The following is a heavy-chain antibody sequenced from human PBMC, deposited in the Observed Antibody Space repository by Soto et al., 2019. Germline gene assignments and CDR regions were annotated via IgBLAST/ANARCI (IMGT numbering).Heavy chain of an antibody. CDR1: GYTFTSYA. J-gene: IGHJ6*03. D-gene: IGHD4-17*01. CDR2: INAGNGNT. V-gene: IGHV1-3*01. CDR3: AWDSTTVTHYYYYYYMDV. Sequence: QVQLVQSGAEVKKPGASVKVSCKASGYTFTSYAMHWVRQAPGQRLEWMGWINAGNGNTKYSQKFQGRVTITRDTSASTAYMELSSLRSEDTAVYYCAWDSTTVTHYYYYYYMDVWGKGTTVTVSS.